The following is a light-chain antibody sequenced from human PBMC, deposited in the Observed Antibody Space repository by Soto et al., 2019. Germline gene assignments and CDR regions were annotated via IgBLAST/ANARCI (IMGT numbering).Light chain of an antibody. CDR3: HEYGSSPPYT. J-gene: IGKJ2*01. CDR2: GSS. CDR1: QSVSNNY. V-gene: IGKV3-20*01. Sequence: EVVLTQSPGTLSLSPGERATLSCRASQSVSNNYFAWYQQKTCQAPWLLIFGSSDMATGIPDRFSGSGSGTDVTFSISTLEPDFSAVYYWHEYGSSPPYTFGQGTKLAIK.